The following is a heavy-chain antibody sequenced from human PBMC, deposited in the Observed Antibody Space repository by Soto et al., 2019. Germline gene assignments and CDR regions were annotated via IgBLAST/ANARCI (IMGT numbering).Heavy chain of an antibody. CDR2: INWNSGSI. V-gene: IGHV3-9*01. CDR3: GKDESIHWYSGPFRH. Sequence: PGGSPRLSCAASGFTFDDYAMHWVRQVPGKGLEWVSGINWNSGSIGYADSVKGRFAISRDNAKNSLHLQMNSLRAEDTAFYYCGKDESIHWYSGPFRHWGQGTRVT. CDR1: GFTFDDYA. J-gene: IGHJ1*01. D-gene: IGHD1-26*01.